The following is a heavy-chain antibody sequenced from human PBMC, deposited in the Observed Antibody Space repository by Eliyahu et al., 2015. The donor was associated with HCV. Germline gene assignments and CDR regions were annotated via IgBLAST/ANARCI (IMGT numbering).Heavy chain of an antibody. D-gene: IGHD4-17*01. CDR2: IXADGRT. V-gene: IGHV4-4*07. CDR3: AKTDYGDYNNWFDP. Sequence: QVQLQESGPGLVKPSETLSLTCTVSGGSISSHYWSWIRQSAAKGLEWIGRIXADGRTIYNSSLKXRLTMSLDTSKNQISLRLRSATAADTAVYYCAKTDYGDYNNWFDPWGQGILVTVSS. CDR1: GGSISSHY. J-gene: IGHJ5*02.